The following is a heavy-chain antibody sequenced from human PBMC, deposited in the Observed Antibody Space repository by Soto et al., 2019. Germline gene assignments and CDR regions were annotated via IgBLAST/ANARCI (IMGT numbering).Heavy chain of an antibody. CDR1: GGSISSSTYY. V-gene: IGHV4-39*01. J-gene: IGHJ4*02. CDR3: ASDSSGWNYYFDY. CDR2: IYNSGST. Sequence: KTSETLSLTCTVSGGSISSSTYYWGWIRQPPGKGLEWIGSIYNSGSTYYNPSLKSRVTISVDTSKNQFSLKLSSVTAADTAVYFCASDSSGWNYYFDYWGQGTLVTVSS. D-gene: IGHD6-19*01.